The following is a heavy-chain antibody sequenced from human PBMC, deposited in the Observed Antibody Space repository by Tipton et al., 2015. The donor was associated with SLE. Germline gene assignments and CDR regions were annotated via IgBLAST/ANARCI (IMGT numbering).Heavy chain of an antibody. V-gene: IGHV3-30*03. CDR3: ARVRSEYCSSTSCSHDAFDI. J-gene: IGHJ3*02. Sequence: SLKLSCAASGFTFSTYGMHWVRQAPGKGLEWVAVIGYAGGDIYYAASVKGRFTISRDNSKNTLYLQMNSLRAEDTAVYYCARVRSEYCSSTSCSHDAFDIWGQGTMVTVSS. D-gene: IGHD2-2*01. CDR2: IGYAGGDI. CDR1: GFTFSTYG.